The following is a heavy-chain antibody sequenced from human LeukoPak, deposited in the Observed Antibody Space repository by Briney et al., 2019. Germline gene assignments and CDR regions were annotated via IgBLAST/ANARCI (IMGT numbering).Heavy chain of an antibody. CDR2: TYYSGST. V-gene: IGHV4-59*01. CDR3: ARVTGYMIEDYFDY. D-gene: IGHD3-22*01. CDR1: GGSISSYY. J-gene: IGHJ4*02. Sequence: SETLSLTCTVSGGSISSYYWSWIRQPPGKGLEWIGYTYYSGSTNYNPSLKSRVTISVDTSKNQFSLRLSSVTAADTAVYYCARVTGYMIEDYFDYWGQGTLVTVSS.